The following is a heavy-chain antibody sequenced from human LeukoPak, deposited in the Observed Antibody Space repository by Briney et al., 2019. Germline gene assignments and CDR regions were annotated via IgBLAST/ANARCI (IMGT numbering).Heavy chain of an antibody. V-gene: IGHV3-21*01. J-gene: IGHJ4*02. CDR2: ISSSSSYI. Sequence: GGSLRLSCAASGFTFSSYTFNWVRQAPGKGLEWVSSISSSSSYIYYADSVKGRFTISRDNAKNSLYLQMNSLRAEDTAVYYCARDQGHDSSSWYCSAVDYWGQGTLVTVSS. CDR3: ARDQGHDSSSWYCSAVDY. D-gene: IGHD6-13*01. CDR1: GFTFSSYT.